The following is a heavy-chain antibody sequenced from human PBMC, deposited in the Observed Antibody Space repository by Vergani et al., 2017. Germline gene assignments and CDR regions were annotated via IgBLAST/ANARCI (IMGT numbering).Heavy chain of an antibody. Sequence: QVQLVQSGAEVKKPGASVKVSCKASGYTFTSYDINWVRQATGQGLEWMGWMNPNSGNTGYAQKFQGRVTMTRNTSISTAYMELSSLRSEDTAVYYCARVGSGYDFWSGYAYYYYYMDVWGKGTTVTVSS. CDR1: GYTFTSYD. CDR2: MNPNSGNT. V-gene: IGHV1-8*01. J-gene: IGHJ6*03. D-gene: IGHD3-3*01. CDR3: ARVGSGYDFWSGYAYYYYYMDV.